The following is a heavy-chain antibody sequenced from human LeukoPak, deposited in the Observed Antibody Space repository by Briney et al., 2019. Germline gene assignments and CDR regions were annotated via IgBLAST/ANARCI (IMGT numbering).Heavy chain of an antibody. CDR1: GFTFSSYS. J-gene: IGHJ4*02. Sequence: PGGSLRLSCAASGFTFSSYSMNWVRQAPGKGLEWVSSISSSSSYIYYADSVKGRFTISRDNAKNSLYLQMNSLRAEDTAVYYCARVGYDFWSGYVYWGQGTLATVSS. D-gene: IGHD3-3*01. CDR2: ISSSSSYI. V-gene: IGHV3-21*01. CDR3: ARVGYDFWSGYVY.